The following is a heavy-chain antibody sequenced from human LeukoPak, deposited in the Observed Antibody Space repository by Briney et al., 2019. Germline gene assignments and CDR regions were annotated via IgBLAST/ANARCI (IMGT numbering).Heavy chain of an antibody. CDR1: GFAFSSYG. D-gene: IGHD4-23*01. CDR2: IRYDGSNK. CDR3: ARDYGGSSPFDY. J-gene: IGHJ4*02. V-gene: IGHV3-30*02. Sequence: GGSLRLSCAASGFAFSSYGMHWVRQAPGKGLEWVAFIRYDGSNKYYADSVKGRFTISRDNSKNTLYLQMNSLRAEDTAVYYCARDYGGSSPFDYWGQGTLVTVSS.